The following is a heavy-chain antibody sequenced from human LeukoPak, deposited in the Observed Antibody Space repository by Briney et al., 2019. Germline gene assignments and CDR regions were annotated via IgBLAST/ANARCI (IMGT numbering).Heavy chain of an antibody. J-gene: IGHJ4*02. D-gene: IGHD4-17*01. CDR3: ARGNDYGDHVGIYFDS. CDR2: IKQDESEK. V-gene: IGHV3-7*03. Sequence: PGGSLRLSCAASGFTFSSYAMHWVRQAPGKGLEWVANIKQDESEKYYVDSVKGRFSISRDNARNSLYLQINSLRAEDTAVYHCARGNDYGDHVGIYFDSWGQGTLVTVSS. CDR1: GFTFSSYA.